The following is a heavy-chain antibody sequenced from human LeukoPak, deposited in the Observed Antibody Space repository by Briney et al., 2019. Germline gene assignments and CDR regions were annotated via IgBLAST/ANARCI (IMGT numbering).Heavy chain of an antibody. Sequence: SETLSLTCTVSGYSISSGYYWGWIRQPPGKGLEWIGSIYHSRSTYYNPSLKSRVTISVDTSKNQFSLKLSSVTAADTAVYYCAREGRGGSGSKSAFDIWGQGTMVTVSS. CDR1: GYSISSGYY. CDR3: AREGRGGSGSKSAFDI. J-gene: IGHJ3*02. CDR2: IYHSRST. V-gene: IGHV4-38-2*02. D-gene: IGHD3-10*01.